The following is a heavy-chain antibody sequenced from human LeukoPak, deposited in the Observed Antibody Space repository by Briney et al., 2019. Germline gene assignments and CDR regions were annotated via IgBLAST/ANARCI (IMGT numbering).Heavy chain of an antibody. V-gene: IGHV3-48*03. CDR1: GFTFSSHE. Sequence: TGGSLRLSCAASGFTFSSHEMTWVRQAPGKALECVSYISSSGSSMYYTDSVKGRFTISRDNAKSSLYLQMNSLRGEDTALYHCARGLVGATTYYFDFWGQGTLVTVSS. CDR2: ISSSGSSM. D-gene: IGHD1-26*01. CDR3: ARGLVGATTYYFDF. J-gene: IGHJ4*02.